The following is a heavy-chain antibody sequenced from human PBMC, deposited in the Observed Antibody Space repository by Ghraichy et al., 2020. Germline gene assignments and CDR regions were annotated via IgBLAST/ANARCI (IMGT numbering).Heavy chain of an antibody. D-gene: IGHD3-22*01. J-gene: IGHJ3*02. CDR3: AKSRMIADAFDI. Sequence: GGSLRLSCAASGFTFRDFAMSWVRQAPGKGLEWVSAFTGSGGTTYYADSVKGRFTISRDNSRSSLYLQMNSLRAEDTAVYYCAKSRMIADAFDIWGQGAVVTVSS. CDR2: FTGSGGTT. V-gene: IGHV3-23*01. CDR1: GFTFRDFA.